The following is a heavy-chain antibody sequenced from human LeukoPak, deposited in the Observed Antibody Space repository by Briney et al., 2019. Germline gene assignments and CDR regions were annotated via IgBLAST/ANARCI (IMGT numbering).Heavy chain of an antibody. V-gene: IGHV1-18*01. CDR2: IRAYNGNT. CDR3: ARAAPYCTNGVCYVDY. CDR1: GYTFTSYG. Sequence: ASVKVSCKASGYTFTSYGISWVRQAPGQGLEWMGWIRAYNGNTNYAQKLQGRVTMTTDTSTSTAYMELRSLRSDDTAVYYCARAAPYCTNGVCYVDYWGQGTLVTVSS. D-gene: IGHD2-8*01. J-gene: IGHJ4*02.